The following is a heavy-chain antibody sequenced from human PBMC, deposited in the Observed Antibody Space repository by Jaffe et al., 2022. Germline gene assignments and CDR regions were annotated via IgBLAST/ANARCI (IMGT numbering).Heavy chain of an antibody. D-gene: IGHD3-10*01. CDR3: ARGARRFGELWTGRIAFDY. J-gene: IGHJ4*02. V-gene: IGHV4-34*01. CDR2: INHSGST. Sequence: QVQLQQWGAGLLKPSETLSLTCAVYGGSFSGYYWSWIRQPPGKGLEWIGEINHSGSTNYNPSLKSRVTISVDTSKNQFSLKLSSVTAADTAVYYCARGARRFGELWTGRIAFDYWGQGTLVTVSS. CDR1: GGSFSGYY.